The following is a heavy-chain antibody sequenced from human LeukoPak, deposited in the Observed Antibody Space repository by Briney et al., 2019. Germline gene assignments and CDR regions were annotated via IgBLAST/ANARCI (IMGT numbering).Heavy chain of an antibody. Sequence: GGSLRLSCAASGFTLSSDAMSWVRQAPGKGLEWVSAISGSGGSTYYADSVKGRFTISRDNSKNTLYLQMNSLRAEDTAVYYCAKAGYYGSGSSYYFDYWGQGTLVTVSS. D-gene: IGHD3-10*01. J-gene: IGHJ4*02. CDR1: GFTLSSDA. CDR3: AKAGYYGSGSSYYFDY. V-gene: IGHV3-23*01. CDR2: ISGSGGST.